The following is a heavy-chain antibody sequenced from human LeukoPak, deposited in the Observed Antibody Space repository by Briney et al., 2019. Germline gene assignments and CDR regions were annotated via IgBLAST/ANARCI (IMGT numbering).Heavy chain of an antibody. CDR1: GGSIRSYY. V-gene: IGHV4-59*08. CDR3: ASGSYYFDY. CDR2: IYYSGST. J-gene: IGHJ4*02. D-gene: IGHD1-26*01. Sequence: SETLSLTCGVSGGSIRSYYWSWIRQPLGKGLEWIGYIYYSGSTNYNPSLKSRVTISVDTTKNQFSLKLSSVTAADTAVYYCASGSYYFDYWGQGTLVTVSS.